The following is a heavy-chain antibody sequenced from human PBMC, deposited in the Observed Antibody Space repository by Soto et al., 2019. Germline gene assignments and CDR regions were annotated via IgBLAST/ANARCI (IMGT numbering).Heavy chain of an antibody. J-gene: IGHJ4*02. CDR3: ARRSSGWYFDY. D-gene: IGHD6-19*01. Sequence: EVQLLESGGGLVQPGGSLRLSCAASGFTFSSYAMSWVRQAPGKGLEWVSAISGSGGSTYYADSVKGRVTISRDNSKNTLYLQMSSLRAEGTAVDYCARRSSGWYFDYWGQGTLVTVSS. V-gene: IGHV3-23*01. CDR2: ISGSGGST. CDR1: GFTFSSYA.